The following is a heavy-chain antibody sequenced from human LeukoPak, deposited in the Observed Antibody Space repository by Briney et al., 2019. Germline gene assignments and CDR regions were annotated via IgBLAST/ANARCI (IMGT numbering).Heavy chain of an antibody. V-gene: IGHV4-34*01. CDR1: GGSFSAYY. CDR2: INHSGST. CDR3: ARGGSKKRGGYYGY. D-gene: IGHD3-10*01. Sequence: PSETLSLTCVVYGGSFSAYYWSWIRQPPGKGLEWIGEINHSGSTNYNPSLKSRVTISVDTSKNQFSLKLSSVTAADTAVYYCARGGSKKRGGYYGYWGQGTLVTVSS. J-gene: IGHJ4*02.